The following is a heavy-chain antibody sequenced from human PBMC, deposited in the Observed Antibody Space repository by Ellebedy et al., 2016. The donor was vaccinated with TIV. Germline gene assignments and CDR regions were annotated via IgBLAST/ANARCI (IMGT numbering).Heavy chain of an antibody. D-gene: IGHD6-19*01. CDR2: IKEDGSDT. CDR3: ARGRYTSGWYPDYFDY. J-gene: IGHJ4*02. Sequence: PGGSLRLSCAASGFTFSSYWMSWVRLAPGKGLEWVANIKEDGSDTYYVDSVKGRFTISGDSAENSLYLQMNSMRAEDTAVYYCARGRYTSGWYPDYFDYWGQGTLVTVSS. V-gene: IGHV3-7*03. CDR1: GFTFSSYW.